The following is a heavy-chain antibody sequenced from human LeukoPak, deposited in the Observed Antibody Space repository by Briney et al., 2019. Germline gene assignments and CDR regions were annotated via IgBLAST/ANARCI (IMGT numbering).Heavy chain of an antibody. CDR2: ISGSGSAI. CDR3: ATFSVGATTYFFDN. V-gene: IGHV3-48*03. Sequence: PGGSLRLSCAASGLRFSSYERNWVRQAPGKGLEWLSYISGSGSAIYYADSVKGRFTISRDNAKNSVSLQMNSLRAEDTAVYYCATFSVGATTYFFDNWGQGTLVTVSS. CDR1: GLRFSSYE. D-gene: IGHD1-26*01. J-gene: IGHJ4*02.